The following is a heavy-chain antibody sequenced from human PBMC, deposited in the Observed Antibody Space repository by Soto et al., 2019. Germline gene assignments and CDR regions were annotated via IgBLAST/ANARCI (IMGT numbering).Heavy chain of an antibody. D-gene: IGHD3-9*01. V-gene: IGHV4-39*01. CDR2: IYYRGNT. J-gene: IGHJ4*02. CDR3: ARLEGLATISYYFDF. CDR1: GDSINSDKYY. Sequence: QLQESGPGLVKPSETLSLTCSVSGDSINSDKYYWGWIRQPPGKGLEWIGSIYYRGNTYYNPSPPTRVTIPLDKSKSQFSLRLNSVTAADSAVYFCARLEGLATISYYFDFWGQGAQVTVSS.